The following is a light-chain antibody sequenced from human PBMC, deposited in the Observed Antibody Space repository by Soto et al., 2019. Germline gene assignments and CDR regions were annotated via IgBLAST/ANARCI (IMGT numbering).Light chain of an antibody. CDR1: SSDVGGYNH. J-gene: IGLJ1*01. V-gene: IGLV2-14*01. CDR2: DVS. CDR3: SSYTSSDTYF. Sequence: QSALTQPASVSGSPGQSITISCTGTSSDVGGYNHASWYQQHPGKAPKLMIYDVSNRPSGASNRFSGSKSGSTASLTISALQAEDEAEYYCSSYTSSDTYFFGTGTKLTVL.